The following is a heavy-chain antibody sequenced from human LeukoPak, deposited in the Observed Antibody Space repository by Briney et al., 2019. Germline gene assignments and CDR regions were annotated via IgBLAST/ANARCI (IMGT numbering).Heavy chain of an antibody. D-gene: IGHD3-10*01. CDR3: ARPPKGLLWFGELITPDTDNWFDP. CDR1: GYTFTGYY. J-gene: IGHJ5*02. Sequence: ASVKVSCKASGYTFTGYYMHWVRQAPGQGLEWMGRINPNSGGTNYAQKFQGRVTMTRDTSISTAYMELSRLRSDGTAVYYCARPPKGLLWFGELITPDTDNWFDPWGQGTLVTVSS. CDR2: INPNSGGT. V-gene: IGHV1-2*06.